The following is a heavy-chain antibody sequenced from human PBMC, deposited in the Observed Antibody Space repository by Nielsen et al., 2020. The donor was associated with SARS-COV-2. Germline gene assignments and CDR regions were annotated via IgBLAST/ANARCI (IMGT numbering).Heavy chain of an antibody. CDR2: TYYRFKWYN. J-gene: IGHJ6*03. CDR3: ARARGAYGDYYYYYYTDV. Sequence: SQTLSLTRAISGDSVSSSSAAWNWIRQSPSRGLEWLGRTYYRFKWYNDYAVSVKSRITINPDTSKNQFSLHLNSVTPEDTAVYYCARARGAYGDYYYYYYTDVWGKGTTVTVSS. CDR1: GDSVSSSSAA. D-gene: IGHD4-17*01. V-gene: IGHV6-1*01.